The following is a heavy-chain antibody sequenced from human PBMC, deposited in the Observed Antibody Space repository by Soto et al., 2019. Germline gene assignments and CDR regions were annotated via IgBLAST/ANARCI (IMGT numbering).Heavy chain of an antibody. CDR3: AKERIAVAAKFNYYYYYGMDV. V-gene: IGHV3-30*18. CDR2: ISYDGSNK. Sequence: GGSLRLSCAASGFTFSSYGMHWVRQAPGKGLEWVAVISYDGSNKYYADSVKGRFTISRDNSKNTLYLQMNSLRAEDTAVYYCAKERIAVAAKFNYYYYYGMDVWGRGTTVTVSS. D-gene: IGHD6-19*01. J-gene: IGHJ6*02. CDR1: GFTFSSYG.